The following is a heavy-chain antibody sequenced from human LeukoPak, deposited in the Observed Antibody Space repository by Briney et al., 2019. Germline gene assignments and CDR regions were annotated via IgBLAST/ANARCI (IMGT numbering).Heavy chain of an antibody. J-gene: IGHJ4*02. Sequence: GGSLRLSCAASGFTFVSYWMHWVRQAPGKGLVWVSRINGYGSSTDFADSVKGRFTISRDNAKNTLYLQTNSLRAEDTAVYYCARDAPGNTALDYWGQGTLVTVSS. D-gene: IGHD5-18*01. V-gene: IGHV3-74*01. CDR2: INGYGSST. CDR1: GFTFVSYW. CDR3: ARDAPGNTALDY.